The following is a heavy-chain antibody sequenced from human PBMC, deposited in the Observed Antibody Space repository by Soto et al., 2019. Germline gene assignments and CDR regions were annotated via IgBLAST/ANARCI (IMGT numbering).Heavy chain of an antibody. CDR2: ISGSGSTI. D-gene: IGHD2-15*01. Sequence: QVQLVESGGGLAKPGGSLRLSCEASGFTFSDYYMSWIRQAPGKGRGWVSYISGSGSTIYYADSVKGRFTISRDNAKNSLHLQMNSLRAEDTAVYYCASGVAASHFYYYYMDVWGKGTTVTVSS. V-gene: IGHV3-11*01. CDR1: GFTFSDYY. CDR3: ASGVAASHFYYYYMDV. J-gene: IGHJ6*03.